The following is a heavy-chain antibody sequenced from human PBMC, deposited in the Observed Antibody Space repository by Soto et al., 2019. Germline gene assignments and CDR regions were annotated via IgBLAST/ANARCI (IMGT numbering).Heavy chain of an antibody. D-gene: IGHD2-15*01. CDR1: GFTFSSYA. CDR3: AKVGGSVIVVVLAATRSRGYFDY. J-gene: IGHJ4*02. V-gene: IGHV3-23*01. CDR2: ISGSGSST. Sequence: EVQLLESGGGLVQPGGSLRLSCAASGFTFSSYAVSWVRQAPGKGLEWVSAISGSGSSTYYADSVKGRFTISRDNSKNTLYLQMNSLRAEDTAVYYCAKVGGSVIVVVLAATRSRGYFDYWGQGTLVTVSS.